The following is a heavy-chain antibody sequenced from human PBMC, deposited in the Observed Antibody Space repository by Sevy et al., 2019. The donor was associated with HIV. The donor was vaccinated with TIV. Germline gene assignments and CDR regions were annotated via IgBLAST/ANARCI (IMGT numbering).Heavy chain of an antibody. CDR2: ISYDGSNK. CDR3: ARAEGVWGSYRYSTFDI. CDR1: GFTFSSYA. V-gene: IGHV3-30-3*01. Sequence: GGSLRLSCAASGFTFSSYAMHWVRQAPGKGLEWVAVISYDGSNKYYADSVKGRFTISRDNSKNTLYLQMNSLRAEDTAVYYCARAEGVWGSYRYSTFDIWGRGTMVTVSS. D-gene: IGHD3-16*02. J-gene: IGHJ3*02.